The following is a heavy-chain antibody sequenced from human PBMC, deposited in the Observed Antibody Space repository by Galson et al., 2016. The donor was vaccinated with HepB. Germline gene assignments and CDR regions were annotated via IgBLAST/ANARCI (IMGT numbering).Heavy chain of an antibody. D-gene: IGHD3-9*01. V-gene: IGHV3-21*01. CDR2: ISSGTTNI. J-gene: IGHJ6*02. CDR1: GDSISRNR. CDR3: ARERSIFLPDHYYATDV. Sequence: ETLSLTCVVSGDSISRNRWWSWVRQAPGKGLEWVSAISSGTTNIYYGASVKGRFTISRDDAKKTLYLQMHSLTAEDTAVYYCARERSIFLPDHYYATDVWGRGTTVIVSS.